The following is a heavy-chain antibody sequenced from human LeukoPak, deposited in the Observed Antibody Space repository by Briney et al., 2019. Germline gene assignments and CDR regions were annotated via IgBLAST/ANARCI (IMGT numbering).Heavy chain of an antibody. J-gene: IGHJ4*02. D-gene: IGHD5-12*01. CDR1: GGTISSSNYY. Sequence: SETLSLTCSVSGGTISSSNYYWAWIRQPPGKGLEWIGSIYYSGSTYYNPSLKSRLSISVDTSKNQFSLKLNSVTAADTAVYYCARRDIVATIRIWGQETLVTVSS. CDR3: ARRDIVATIRI. V-gene: IGHV4-39*07. CDR2: IYYSGST.